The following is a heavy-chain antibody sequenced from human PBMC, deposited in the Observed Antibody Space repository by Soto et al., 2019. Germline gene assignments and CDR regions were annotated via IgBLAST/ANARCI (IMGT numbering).Heavy chain of an antibody. Sequence: SETLSLTCTVSGGSVSSGSYYWSWIRQPPGKGLEWIGYIYYSGSTNYNPSLKGRVTISGDTSKNQFSLKLSSVTAADTAVYYWARRVAGVVIPFDYWGQGTLVTVSS. D-gene: IGHD3-3*01. CDR3: ARRVAGVVIPFDY. CDR2: IYYSGST. J-gene: IGHJ4*02. CDR1: GGSVSSGSYY. V-gene: IGHV4-61*01.